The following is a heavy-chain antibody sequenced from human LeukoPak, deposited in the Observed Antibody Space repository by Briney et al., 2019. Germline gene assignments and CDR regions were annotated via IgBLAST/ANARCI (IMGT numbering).Heavy chain of an antibody. D-gene: IGHD3-16*01. CDR3: ARDPFRGYFDL. V-gene: IGHV4-39*07. CDR2: IYYSGST. CDR1: GGSVSSRDFY. Sequence: SETLSLTCSVSGGSVSSRDFYWAWIRQPPGKGLEWIGSIYYSGSTYHNPSLKSRVTMSVDTSKNQFSLRLSSVTAADTAVYYCARDPFRGYFDLWGQGTLVTVSS. J-gene: IGHJ4*02.